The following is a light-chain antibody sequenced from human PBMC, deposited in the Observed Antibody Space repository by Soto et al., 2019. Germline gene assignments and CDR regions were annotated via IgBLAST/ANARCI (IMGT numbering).Light chain of an antibody. CDR3: QQYPGYT. CDR1: QSVSSSY. Sequence: EIVLTQSPGTLSLSPGERATLSCRASQSVSSSYLAWYQQKPGQAPRLLIYGASSRATGIPDRFSGSGSGTDFTLTISILETEVFAEYYGQQYPGYTFGQGTKLEIK. CDR2: GAS. J-gene: IGKJ2*01. V-gene: IGKV3-20*01.